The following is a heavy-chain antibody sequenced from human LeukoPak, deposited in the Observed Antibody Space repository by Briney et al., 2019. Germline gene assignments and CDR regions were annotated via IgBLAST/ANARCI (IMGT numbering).Heavy chain of an antibody. Sequence: GGSLRLPCAASGFTFSSYAMHWVRQAPGKGLEWVAVISYDGSNKYYADSVKGRFTISRDNSKNTLYLQMNSLRAEDTAVYYCAREQAYCGGDCYYYFDYWGQGTLVTVSS. CDR2: ISYDGSNK. V-gene: IGHV3-30-3*01. D-gene: IGHD2-21*02. CDR1: GFTFSSYA. J-gene: IGHJ4*02. CDR3: AREQAYCGGDCYYYFDY.